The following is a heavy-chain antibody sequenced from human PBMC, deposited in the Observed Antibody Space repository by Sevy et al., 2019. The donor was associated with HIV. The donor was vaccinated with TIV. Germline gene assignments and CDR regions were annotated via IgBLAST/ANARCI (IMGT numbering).Heavy chain of an antibody. CDR3: ARDGIVVVEGSPYYYGMDV. J-gene: IGHJ6*02. V-gene: IGHV3-33*01. CDR2: IWNDGSNK. D-gene: IGHD2-15*01. CDR1: GFTFSDYG. Sequence: GGSLRLSCAASGFTFSDYGMQWVRQAPGKGLEWVAVIWNDGSNKYYADSVKGRFTTSRDNSSNTLYLQMNSLRAEDTAVYYCARDGIVVVEGSPYYYGMDVWGQGTTVTVSS.